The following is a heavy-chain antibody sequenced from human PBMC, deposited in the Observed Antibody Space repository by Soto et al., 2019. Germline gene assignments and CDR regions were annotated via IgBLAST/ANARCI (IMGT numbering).Heavy chain of an antibody. CDR2: IHPSETT. D-gene: IGHD3-16*01. V-gene: IGHV4-4*01. Sequence: QVRLQESGPGLVEPSGTLSLTCSVSGGSMIGRNWWTCVRQPPGEGLEWIGEIHPSETTSYIPYLNTRVIISIDDSNDVFSLRLTSVTAADTAVDCCASVFGPWGQGTLVTVSS. J-gene: IGHJ5*02. CDR1: GGSMIGRNW. CDR3: ASVFGP.